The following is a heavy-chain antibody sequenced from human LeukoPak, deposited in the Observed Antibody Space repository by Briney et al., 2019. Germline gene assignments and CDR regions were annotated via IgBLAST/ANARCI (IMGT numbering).Heavy chain of an antibody. D-gene: IGHD1-26*01. CDR1: GFTFSSYS. CDR2: ISSSSSTI. CDR3: ARDLSSGSSGV. J-gene: IGHJ3*01. Sequence: GGSLRLSCAASGFTFSSYSMNWVRQAPGKGLEWVSYISSSSSTIYYADSVKGQFSISRDNAKNSLYLQMNSLRAEDTAVYYCARDLSSGSSGVWGQGTMVTVSS. V-gene: IGHV3-48*01.